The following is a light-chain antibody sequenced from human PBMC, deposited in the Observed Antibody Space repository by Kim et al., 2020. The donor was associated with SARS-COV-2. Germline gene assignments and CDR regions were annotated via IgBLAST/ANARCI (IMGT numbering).Light chain of an antibody. V-gene: IGKV3-15*01. Sequence: EIVMTQSPATLSVSPGETATLSCRASQTLTSYLAWYQQKPGQPPRLLIYGASTRATGIPARFSGSGSATEFTLTISSLQSEDFAVYYCHQYKNWPRTFGQGTKVDIK. CDR3: HQYKNWPRT. CDR2: GAS. J-gene: IGKJ1*01. CDR1: QTLTSY.